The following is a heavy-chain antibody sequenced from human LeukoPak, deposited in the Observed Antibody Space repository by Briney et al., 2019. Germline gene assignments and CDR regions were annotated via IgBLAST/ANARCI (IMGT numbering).Heavy chain of an antibody. CDR2: ISSSSSYI. CDR3: ARDYVSAVAFDY. D-gene: IGHD6-19*01. CDR1: GFTFSSYS. J-gene: IGHJ4*03. V-gene: IGHV3-21*01. Sequence: GGSLRLSCAASGFTFSSYSMNWVRQAPGKGLEWVSSISSSSSYIYYADSVKGRFTISRDNAKNSLYLQMNSLRAEDTAVYYCARDYVSAVAFDYWGQGTTVTVSS.